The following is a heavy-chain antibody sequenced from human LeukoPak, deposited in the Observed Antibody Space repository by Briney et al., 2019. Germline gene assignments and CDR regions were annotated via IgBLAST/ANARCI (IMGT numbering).Heavy chain of an antibody. D-gene: IGHD3-16*01. CDR3: ARDSGLIQGVDI. V-gene: IGHV1-18*04. CDR2: ISPYNGKT. CDR1: GYTFTGYY. J-gene: IGHJ3*02. Sequence: ASVKVSCKASGYTFTGYYMHWVRQAPGQGLEWMGWISPYNGKTKFAQNVQGRVTMTTDTSTSTAYMELRSLRSDDTAVYYCARDSGLIQGVDIWGQGTTVTVSS.